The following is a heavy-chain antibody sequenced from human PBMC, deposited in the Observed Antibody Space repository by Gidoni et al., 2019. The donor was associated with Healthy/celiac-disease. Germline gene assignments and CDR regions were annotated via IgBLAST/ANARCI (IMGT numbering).Heavy chain of an antibody. D-gene: IGHD3-22*01. CDR3: AKDSVRTEYYYDSSAGRYGMDV. CDR2: ISWDGGST. J-gene: IGHJ6*02. Sequence: EVQLVESGVVVVQPGGSLRLSCAASGFTFDAYTIHWVRQAPGKGREWVSLISWDGGSTYYADSVKGRFTISRDNSKNSLYLQMNSLRTEDTALYYCAKDSVRTEYYYDSSAGRYGMDVWGQGTTVTVSS. CDR1: GFTFDAYT. V-gene: IGHV3-43*01.